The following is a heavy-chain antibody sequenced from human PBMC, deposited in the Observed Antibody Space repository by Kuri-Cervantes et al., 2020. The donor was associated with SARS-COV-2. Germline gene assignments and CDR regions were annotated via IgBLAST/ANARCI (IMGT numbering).Heavy chain of an antibody. V-gene: IGHV3-73*01. J-gene: IGHJ4*02. CDR2: VRGKANNYAT. CDR1: GFLFSASA. CDR3: TTLIDY. Sequence: GESLKISCEVSGFLFSASAIHWVQASGKGLEWVGRVRGKANNYATAYAASVRGRFTISRDDSKNMAYLQMNSLKTEDTAVYYCTTLIDYWGQGALVTVSS.